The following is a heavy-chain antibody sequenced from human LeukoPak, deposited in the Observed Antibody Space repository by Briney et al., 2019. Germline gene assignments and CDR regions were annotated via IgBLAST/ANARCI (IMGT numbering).Heavy chain of an antibody. CDR1: GFTFSSYA. CDR2: ISSNGGST. CDR3: VKDSAMVRGVIIPYYFDY. D-gene: IGHD3-10*01. Sequence: GGSLRLSCSASGFTFSSYATHWVRQAPGKGLEYVSAISSNGGSTYYADSVKGRFTISRDNSKNTLYLQMSSLRAEDTAVYYCVKDSAMVRGVIIPYYFDYWGQGTLVTVSS. V-gene: IGHV3-64D*06. J-gene: IGHJ4*02.